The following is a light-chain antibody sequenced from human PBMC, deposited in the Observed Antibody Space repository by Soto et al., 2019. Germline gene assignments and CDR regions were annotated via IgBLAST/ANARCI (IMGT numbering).Light chain of an antibody. CDR1: QSVSSSY. V-gene: IGKV3-20*01. Sequence: EIVLTQSPGTLSLSPGERATLSCRASQSVSSSYLAWYQQKPGQAPRLLIYGASSRATGIPDRFSGSGSGTYFTLTISRLEPEYCAVYYCQQYCSSITFGQGTKLEIK. CDR2: GAS. CDR3: QQYCSSIT. J-gene: IGKJ2*01.